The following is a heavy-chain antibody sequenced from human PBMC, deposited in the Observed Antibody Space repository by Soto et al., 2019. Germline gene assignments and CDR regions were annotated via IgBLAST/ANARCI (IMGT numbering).Heavy chain of an antibody. J-gene: IGHJ4*02. D-gene: IGHD2-15*01. CDR1: GFTFSSYG. CDR2: IWYDGSNK. V-gene: IGHV3-33*01. CDR3: ARAGYCSGGSCPGYFDY. Sequence: QVQLVESGGGVVQPGRSLRLSCAASGFTFSSYGMHWVRQAPGKGLEWVAVIWYDGSNKYYADSVKGRFTISRDNSKNTLYLQMNSLRAEDTAVYYCARAGYCSGGSCPGYFDYWGQGTLVTVSS.